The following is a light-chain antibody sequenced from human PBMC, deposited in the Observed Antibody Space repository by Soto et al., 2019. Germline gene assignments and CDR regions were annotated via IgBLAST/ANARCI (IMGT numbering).Light chain of an antibody. CDR1: QGISSA. Sequence: AIQLTQSPSSLSASVGDRVTITCRASQGISSALAWYRHKSGKAPKLLIYDASSLESGVPSRFSGSGSGTDFTLTISSLQAEDFATYYCQQFNSYPLTFGGGTKVEIK. CDR2: DAS. V-gene: IGKV1-13*02. J-gene: IGKJ4*01. CDR3: QQFNSYPLT.